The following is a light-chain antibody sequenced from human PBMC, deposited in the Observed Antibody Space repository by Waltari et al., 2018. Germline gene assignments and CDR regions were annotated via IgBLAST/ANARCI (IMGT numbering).Light chain of an antibody. CDR3: QQYNNWPPHT. V-gene: IGKV3-15*01. CDR2: GAS. Sequence: EIVMTQSPATLSVSPGERATLSCRAGQSVSSNLAWYQQKPGQAPRLLIYGASTRATGIPARFSGSGSGTEFTLTIRSLQSEDFAVYYCQQYNNWPPHTFGQGTKLAIK. J-gene: IGKJ2*01. CDR1: QSVSSN.